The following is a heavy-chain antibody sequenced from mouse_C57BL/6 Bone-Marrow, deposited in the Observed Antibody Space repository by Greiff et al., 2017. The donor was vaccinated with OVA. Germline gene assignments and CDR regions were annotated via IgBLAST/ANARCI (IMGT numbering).Heavy chain of an antibody. CDR3: ALTQYFDV. J-gene: IGHJ1*03. D-gene: IGHD4-1*01. CDR2: IYPRSGNT. V-gene: IGHV1-81*01. CDR1: GYTLTSYG. Sequence: QVQLQQSGAELARPGASVKLSCKASGYTLTSYGISWVKQGTGQGLEWIGEIYPRSGNTYYNEKFKGKATLTADKSTSTAYMELRSLTSEDSAVYFCALTQYFDVWGTGTTVTVSS.